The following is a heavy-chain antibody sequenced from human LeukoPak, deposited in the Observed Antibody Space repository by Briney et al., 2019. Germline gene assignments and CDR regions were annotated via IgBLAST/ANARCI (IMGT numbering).Heavy chain of an antibody. CDR1: GITFSNYW. J-gene: IGHJ4*02. V-gene: IGHV3-74*01. CDR2: INGDGSST. D-gene: IGHD5-12*01. Sequence: GGSLRLSCAASGITFSNYWVHWVRQAPGKGLVWVSRINGDGSSTSYADSVKGRFTVSRDSAKNTLYLQMNSLRAEDTAVYYCASGYRDYGVGYWGQGTLVTVSS. CDR3: ASGYRDYGVGY.